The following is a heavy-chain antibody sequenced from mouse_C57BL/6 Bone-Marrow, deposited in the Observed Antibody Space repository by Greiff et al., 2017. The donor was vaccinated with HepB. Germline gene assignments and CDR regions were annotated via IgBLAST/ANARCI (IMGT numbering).Heavy chain of an antibody. Sequence: VQLQQSGAELARPGASVKLSCKASGYTFTSYGISWVKQSTGQGLEWIGEIYPRSGNTYYNEKFKGKATLTADKSSSTAYMELRSLTSEDSAVYFCARKGTYYSNYVRYAMDYWGQGTSVTVSS. CDR2: IYPRSGNT. D-gene: IGHD2-5*01. V-gene: IGHV1-81*01. J-gene: IGHJ4*01. CDR3: ARKGTYYSNYVRYAMDY. CDR1: GYTFTSYG.